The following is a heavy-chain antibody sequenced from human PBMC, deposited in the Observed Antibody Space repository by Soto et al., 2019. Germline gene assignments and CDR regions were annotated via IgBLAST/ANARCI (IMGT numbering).Heavy chain of an antibody. CDR3: ARSLDY. CDR1: GFTFSSYW. CDR2: INQDGSEK. Sequence: GGSLRLSCAASGFTFSSYWMDWVRQAPGKGLEWVANINQDGSEKSYVDSVKGRFTISRDNAKNSLYLQMSSLTAEDSALYYCARSLDYWGQGTRVTLSS. J-gene: IGHJ4*02. V-gene: IGHV3-7*01.